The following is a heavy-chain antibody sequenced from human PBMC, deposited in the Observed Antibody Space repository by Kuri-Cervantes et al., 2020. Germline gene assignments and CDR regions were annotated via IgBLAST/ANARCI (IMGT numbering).Heavy chain of an antibody. J-gene: IGHJ5*02. CDR2: IQHSVST. Sequence: SESLSPTCAVYSGSFSGYFSTWIRQPAGKWLEWNGSIQHSVSTYYNTTLKSRVTISVDTSKNQFTLKLSSVTAADTAVYYCARLVSYSSAVFFDPWGQGTLVTVSS. V-gene: IGHV4-34*01. CDR3: ARLVSYSSAVFFDP. D-gene: IGHD6-25*01. CDR1: SGSFSGYF.